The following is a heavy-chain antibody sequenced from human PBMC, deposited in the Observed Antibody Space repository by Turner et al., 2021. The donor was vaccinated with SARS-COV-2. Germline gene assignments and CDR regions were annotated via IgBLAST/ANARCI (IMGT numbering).Heavy chain of an antibody. D-gene: IGHD2-15*01. CDR2: IIPSFGTA. V-gene: IGHV1-69*01. CDR1: CFAFSSYD. CDR3: AKKTTHCSGGTCHEYFDY. J-gene: IGHJ4*02. Sequence: QVLLVQSGVEVQKPGSSVKVSCRPSCFAFSSYDISWLRPAPGQGLERMGGIIPSFGTANDGQKFQGRVTITADESTSTACMELSSLRSEETAVYYCAKKTTHCSGGTCHEYFDYWGQGTLVTVSS.